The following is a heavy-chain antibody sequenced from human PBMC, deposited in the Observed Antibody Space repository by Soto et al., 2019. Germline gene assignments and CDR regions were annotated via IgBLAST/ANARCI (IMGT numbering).Heavy chain of an antibody. Sequence: QLQLLESGSGLVKPSQTLSLTCAVSGGSISSGGYSWGWIRQPPGKGLEWIGYIYHSVSTYYNPSLXSXXTISVDRSKNQFSLRLSSVTAADTAVYYCARVPVYWGQGTLVTVSS. CDR2: IYHSVST. CDR1: GGSISSGGYS. J-gene: IGHJ4*02. CDR3: ARVPVY. V-gene: IGHV4-30-2*01.